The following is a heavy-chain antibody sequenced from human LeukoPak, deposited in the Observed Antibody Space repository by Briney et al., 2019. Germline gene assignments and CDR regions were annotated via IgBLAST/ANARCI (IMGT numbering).Heavy chain of an antibody. D-gene: IGHD6-19*01. Sequence: ASVKVSFKPSGYTFTIYAMYWGCQGPGQRHGWMGWINVGNGNTKYSQTSHSRVTITTDTTASTAYMELRSLRSEDTAVYYCARVQYSGGRGELDYWGQGTLVTVSS. CDR3: ARVQYSGGRGELDY. CDR2: INVGNGNT. V-gene: IGHV1-3*01. CDR1: GYTFTIYA. J-gene: IGHJ4*02.